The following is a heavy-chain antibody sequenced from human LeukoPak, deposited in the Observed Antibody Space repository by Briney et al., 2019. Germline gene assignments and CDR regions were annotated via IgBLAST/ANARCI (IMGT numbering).Heavy chain of an antibody. CDR2: INPSGGST. CDR3: GRDRRTNYDFWSGHLVP. Sequence: ASVKVSCKASGYTFTSYYMHWVRQAPGQGLEWMGIINPSGGSTSYAQKFQGRVTMTRDTSTSTVYMELSSLRSDDTAVYYCGRDRRTNYDFWSGHLVPWGEGTLVTVSS. CDR1: GYTFTSYY. D-gene: IGHD3-3*01. V-gene: IGHV1-46*01. J-gene: IGHJ5*02.